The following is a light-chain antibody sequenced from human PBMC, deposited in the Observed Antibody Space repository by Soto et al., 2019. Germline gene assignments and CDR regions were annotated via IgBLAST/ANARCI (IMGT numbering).Light chain of an antibody. J-gene: IGKJ4*01. CDR1: QSVSIN. CDR3: QQRSNWPRLT. CDR2: DAS. Sequence: EIVMTQSPGTLSVSPGERATLSCRASQSVSINLAWYQQKPGQAPRLLIYDASTRATGIPARFSGSGSGTDFTLTISSLEPEDFAVYYCQQRSNWPRLTFGGGTKVDIK. V-gene: IGKV3-11*01.